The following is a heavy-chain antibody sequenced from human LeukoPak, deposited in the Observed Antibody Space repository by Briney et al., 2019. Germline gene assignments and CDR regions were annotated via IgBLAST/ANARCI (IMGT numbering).Heavy chain of an antibody. Sequence: GGSLRLSCAASGFTFSSRWMNCVRQAPGKGLEWVANIKEDGSEKYYVDSVKGRFTISRDNAKNSLCLQMNSLRAEDTAIYYCVRSGGYWGQGTLVTVSS. CDR1: GFTFSSRW. CDR3: VRSGGY. D-gene: IGHD1-26*01. CDR2: IKEDGSEK. V-gene: IGHV3-7*05. J-gene: IGHJ4*02.